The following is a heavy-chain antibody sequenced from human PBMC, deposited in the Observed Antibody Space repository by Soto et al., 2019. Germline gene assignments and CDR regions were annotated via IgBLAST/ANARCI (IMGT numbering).Heavy chain of an antibody. CDR3: ARHPHRITIAAN. D-gene: IGHD3-3*01. CDR2: MYYSGRS. V-gene: IGHV4-39*01. CDR1: GGASRSSSCY. J-gene: IGHJ4*02. Sequence: SETRWLTWTVGGGASRSSSCYWGWKRQPRGKGLEWRGSMYYSGRSYDNRSRKRRGTISVDTSKNQFSLKLSSVTAADTPVYYCARHPHRITIAANRGQGTLVTSP.